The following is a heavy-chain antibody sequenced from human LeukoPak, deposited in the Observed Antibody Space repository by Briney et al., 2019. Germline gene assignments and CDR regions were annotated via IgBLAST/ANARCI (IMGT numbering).Heavy chain of an antibody. Sequence: QPGGSLRLSCAASGFTFSSYGMHWIRQAPGKGLEWVAFIRNDGSIIYNADSVKGRFTISRDNSKNTLHLQMNSLRADDTAVYYCAKDTPLCYLDYWGQGTLVIVSS. D-gene: IGHD3-16*01. V-gene: IGHV3-30*02. CDR1: GFTFSSYG. CDR3: AKDTPLCYLDY. CDR2: IRNDGSII. J-gene: IGHJ4*02.